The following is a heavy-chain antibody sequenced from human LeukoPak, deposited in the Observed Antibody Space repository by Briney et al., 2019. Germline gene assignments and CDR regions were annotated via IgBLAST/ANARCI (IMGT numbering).Heavy chain of an antibody. V-gene: IGHV1-69*01. Sequence: ASVKVSCKASGGTFSSYAISWVRQAPGQGREWMGVIIPIFGTANYAQKFQGGVTITADESTSTADMELSSLRSEGTSVYYCARDLGSSIAAPGWGQGTMVTVSS. CDR2: IIPIFGTA. D-gene: IGHD6-6*01. J-gene: IGHJ4*02. CDR3: ARDLGSSIAAPG. CDR1: GGTFSSYA.